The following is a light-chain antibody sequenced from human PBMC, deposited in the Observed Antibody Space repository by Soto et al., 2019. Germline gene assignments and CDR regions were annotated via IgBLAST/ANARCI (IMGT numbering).Light chain of an antibody. J-gene: IGKJ1*01. CDR1: QTISDY. V-gene: IGKV1-39*01. Sequence: DIQMTQSPSSLSASVGDRVTITCRTSQTISDYLNWYQHKPGKAPKLLISAASSLQSGVPSRFSGSGSGTEFTLTISSLQPDDFATYYCQQYHSDRTFGQGTKVDIK. CDR2: AAS. CDR3: QQYHSDRT.